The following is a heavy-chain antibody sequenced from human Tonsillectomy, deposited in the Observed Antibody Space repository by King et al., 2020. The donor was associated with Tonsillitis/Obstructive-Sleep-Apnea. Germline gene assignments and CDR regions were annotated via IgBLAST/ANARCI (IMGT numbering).Heavy chain of an antibody. CDR1: GGSISSTLYY. CDR2: MYYSGTT. J-gene: IGHJ4*02. D-gene: IGHD3-10*01. Sequence: LQLQESGPGLVKPSETLSLTCTVSGGSISSTLYYWGWIRQPPGKGLEWIGSMYYSGTTYYNPSLKIRVTISVATSKNQFSLKLSSVTAADTAVYYCVGHYYAGSGTYRPFDYWGQGTLVTVSS. V-gene: IGHV4-39*01. CDR3: VGHYYAGSGTYRPFDY.